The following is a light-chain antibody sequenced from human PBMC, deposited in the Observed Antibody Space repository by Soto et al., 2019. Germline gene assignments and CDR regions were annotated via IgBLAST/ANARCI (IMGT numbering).Light chain of an antibody. Sequence: DIQMTQSPCLVSQSXGGGVTISXXASQSISSYLNWYQQKPGKAPKLLIYAASSLQSGVPSRFSGSGSGTDFTLTISSLQPEDFATYYCQQSYSTPLTFGGGTKVDIK. J-gene: IGKJ4*01. CDR3: QQSYSTPLT. V-gene: IGKV1-39*01. CDR1: QSISSY. CDR2: AAS.